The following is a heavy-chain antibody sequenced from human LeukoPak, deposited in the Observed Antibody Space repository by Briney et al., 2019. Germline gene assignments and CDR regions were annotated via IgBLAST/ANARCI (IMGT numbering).Heavy chain of an antibody. D-gene: IGHD6-19*01. J-gene: IGHJ6*02. CDR3: AREEVAGHLDYYYYYGMDV. V-gene: IGHV3-21*01. Sequence: PGGSLRLSCAASGFTFSSYSMNWVRQAPGKGLEWVSSISSRSSYIYYADSVKGRFTISRDNAKNSLYLQMNSLRAEDTAVYYCAREEVAGHLDYYYYYGMDVWGQGTTVTVSS. CDR1: GFTFSSYS. CDR2: ISSRSSYI.